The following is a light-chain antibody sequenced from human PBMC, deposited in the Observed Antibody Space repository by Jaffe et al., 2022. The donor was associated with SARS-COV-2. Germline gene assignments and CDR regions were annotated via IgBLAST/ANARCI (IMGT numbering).Light chain of an antibody. Sequence: EIVMTQSPATLSVSPGERATLSCRASQSVRSNLAWYQQKPGQAPRLLVYGASTRATGIPARFSGSGSGTEFTLTISSLQSEDFAVYYCQHYNDWIFTFGPGTKVDI. CDR1: QSVRSN. V-gene: IGKV3-15*01. J-gene: IGKJ3*01. CDR2: GAS. CDR3: QHYNDWIFT.